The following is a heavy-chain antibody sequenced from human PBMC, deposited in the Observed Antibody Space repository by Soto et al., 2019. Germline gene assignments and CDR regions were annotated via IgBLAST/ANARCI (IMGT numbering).Heavy chain of an antibody. CDR1: GYTFTSYG. CDR2: ISANNGNT. Sequence: GASVKVSCKASGYTFTSYGISWVRQAPGQGLEWMGWISANNGNTNYAQKLQGRVTMTRDTSTSTAYMELSSLRSDDTAVYYCARGVVFYCSSTSSLEGRDAFASWGQGTMVTVSS. V-gene: IGHV1-18*01. J-gene: IGHJ3*02. D-gene: IGHD2-2*01. CDR3: ARGVVFYCSSTSSLEGRDAFAS.